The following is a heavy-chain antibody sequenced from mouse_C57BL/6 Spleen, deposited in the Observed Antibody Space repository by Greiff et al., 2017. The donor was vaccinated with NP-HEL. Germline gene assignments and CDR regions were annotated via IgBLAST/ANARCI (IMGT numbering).Heavy chain of an antibody. Sequence: QVQLQQPGAELVKPGASVKLSCKASGYTFTSYWMQWVKQRPGQGLEWIGEIDPSDSYTNYNQKFKGKATLTVDTSSSTAYMQLSSLTSEDSAVYYCARCHYEYDEAWFAYWGQGTLVTVSA. D-gene: IGHD2-4*01. J-gene: IGHJ3*01. CDR3: ARCHYEYDEAWFAY. CDR1: GYTFTSYW. CDR2: IDPSDSYT. V-gene: IGHV1-50*01.